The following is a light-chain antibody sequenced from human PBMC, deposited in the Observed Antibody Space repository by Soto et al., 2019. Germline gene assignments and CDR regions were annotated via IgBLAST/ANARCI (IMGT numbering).Light chain of an antibody. J-gene: IGKJ3*01. CDR1: QSVSSSY. V-gene: IGKV3-20*01. Sequence: EIVLTQSPGTLSLSPGERATLSCRSSQSVSSSYLAWYRQKPGQAPSLLIYAVSSRATGIPDRFSGSGSGTDFTLTISRLEPEDFAVYYCQQYGSSPFNFGPGTKVDIK. CDR2: AVS. CDR3: QQYGSSPFN.